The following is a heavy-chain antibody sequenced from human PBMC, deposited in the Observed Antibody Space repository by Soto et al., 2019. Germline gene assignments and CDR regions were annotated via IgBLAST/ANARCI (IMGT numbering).Heavy chain of an antibody. CDR2: VYNTGGT. J-gene: IGHJ6*01. D-gene: IGHD4-4*01. Sequence: QVQLQQSGPGLLKPSETLSLTCTVSSGPSSSHNWGWIRQSPGRGLEWIGYVYNTGGTSYNPSLKSRVNISAGTSAIRIYLTLRLVAAADRAIYYCVRQGIGRLHGVVDVWGEGTTVSVSS. V-gene: IGHV4-59*08. CDR3: VRQGIGRLHGVVDV. CDR1: SGPSSSHN.